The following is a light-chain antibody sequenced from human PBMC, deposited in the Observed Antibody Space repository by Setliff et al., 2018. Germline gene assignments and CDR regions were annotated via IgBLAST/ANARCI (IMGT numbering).Light chain of an antibody. CDR2: EVT. V-gene: IGLV2-8*01. CDR3: SSYASSINPDV. CDR1: SSDVGAYNF. Sequence: QSVLTQPPSASGSPGQSLTISCTGTSSDVGAYNFVSWYQQHPGKAPKLMIYEVTKRPSGVPDRFSGSKSGNTASLTVSGLQAEDEADYYCSSYASSINPDVFGTGTKGTVL. J-gene: IGLJ1*01.